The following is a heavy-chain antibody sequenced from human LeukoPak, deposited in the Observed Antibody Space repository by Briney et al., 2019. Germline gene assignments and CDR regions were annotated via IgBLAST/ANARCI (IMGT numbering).Heavy chain of an antibody. J-gene: IGHJ5*02. CDR3: ARSYDFWSGYFNWFDP. Sequence: ASVKVSCKASGGTFSSYAISWVRQAPGQGLEWMGGIIPIFGTVKYAQKFQGRVTITADESTSTAYMELSSLRSEDTAVYYCARSYDFWSGYFNWFDPWGQGILVTVSS. V-gene: IGHV1-69*01. D-gene: IGHD3-3*01. CDR1: GGTFSSYA. CDR2: IIPIFGTV.